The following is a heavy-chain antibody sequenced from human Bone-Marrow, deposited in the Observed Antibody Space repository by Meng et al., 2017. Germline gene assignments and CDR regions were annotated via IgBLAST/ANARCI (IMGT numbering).Heavy chain of an antibody. J-gene: IGHJ4*02. CDR2: IKRNSDGGTI. V-gene: IGHV3-15*01. Sequence: GGSLRLSCVASGLSFTDAWMSWVRQAPGKGLEWVGRIKRNSDGGTIDYAAPVKGRFTISRDDSKNTLYLQMDSLITEDTAVYFCATGAAAADHWGQGTLVTVSS. CDR1: GLSFTDAW. D-gene: IGHD6-13*01. CDR3: ATGAAAADH.